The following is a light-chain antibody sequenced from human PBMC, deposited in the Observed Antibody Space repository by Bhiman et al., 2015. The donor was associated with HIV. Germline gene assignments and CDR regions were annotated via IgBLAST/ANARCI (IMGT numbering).Light chain of an antibody. CDR2: EDN. J-gene: IGLJ3*02. Sequence: NFMLTQPHSVSESPGKTVTISCTRSSDSIASNYVQWYQQRPGSSPTTVIYEDNQRPSGVPDRFSGSIDSSSNSASLTISGLKTEDEADYYCQSYDSSNRGVFGGGTKLTVL. CDR3: QSYDSSNRGV. CDR1: SDSIASNY. V-gene: IGLV6-57*01.